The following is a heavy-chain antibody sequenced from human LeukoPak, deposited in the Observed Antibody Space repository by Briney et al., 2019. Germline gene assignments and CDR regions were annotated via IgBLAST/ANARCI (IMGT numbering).Heavy chain of an antibody. V-gene: IGHV3-74*01. CDR2: MNTDGSTT. Sequence: GGSLRLSCAASEFAFSSYWMHWVRQAPGKGLVWVSRMNTDGSTTTYADSVKGRFTISRDNAKNTLYLQMNSLRAEDTAVYFXXXPKHGDYWFDYWGRGTLVTVSS. D-gene: IGHD4-17*01. J-gene: IGHJ4*02. CDR3: XXPKHGDYWFDY. CDR1: EFAFSSYW.